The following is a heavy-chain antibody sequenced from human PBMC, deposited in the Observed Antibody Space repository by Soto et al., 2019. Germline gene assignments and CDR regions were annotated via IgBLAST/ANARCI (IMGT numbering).Heavy chain of an antibody. CDR3: ARKGAAASYAHYYVDV. CDR1: GGSISPYY. Sequence: QVQLQESGPGLVKPSETLSLTCTVSGGSISPYYWSWIRQPPGKGLEWIGYVYYSGNTNYNPSLESRVNISVDTSRNRFSLNLTSATAADTAVYYCARKGAAASYAHYYVDVWGRGTAVTVSS. V-gene: IGHV4-59*01. J-gene: IGHJ6*03. CDR2: VYYSGNT. D-gene: IGHD6-13*01.